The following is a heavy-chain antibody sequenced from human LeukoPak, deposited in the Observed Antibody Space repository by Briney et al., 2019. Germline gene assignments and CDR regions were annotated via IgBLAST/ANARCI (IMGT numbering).Heavy chain of an antibody. J-gene: IGHJ5*02. CDR3: ARRYCGSPSCVNWFDP. D-gene: IGHD2-2*01. V-gene: IGHV3-74*01. CDR2: INGDGSST. Sequence: PGGSLRLSCAASGFTFSSYWMHWVRQAPGKGLVWVSRINGDGSSTSYADSVKGRFTISRDNAKNTLFLQMNSLRAEDTAVYYCARRYCGSPSCVNWFDPWGQGALVTVSS. CDR1: GFTFSSYW.